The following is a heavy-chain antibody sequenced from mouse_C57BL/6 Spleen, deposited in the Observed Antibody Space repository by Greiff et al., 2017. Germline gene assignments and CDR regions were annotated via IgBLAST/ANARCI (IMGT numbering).Heavy chain of an antibody. J-gene: IGHJ2*01. V-gene: IGHV1-50*01. CDR1: GYTFTSYW. D-gene: IGHD2-1*01. CDR3: TRARYGNYGD. Sequence: QVQLQQPGAELVKPGASVKLSCKASGYTFTSYWMQWVKQRPGQGLEWIGEIDPSDSYTNYNQKFKGKATLTVDTSSSTAYMQLSSLTSEDSAVYYWTRARYGNYGDWGQGTTLTVSS. CDR2: IDPSDSYT.